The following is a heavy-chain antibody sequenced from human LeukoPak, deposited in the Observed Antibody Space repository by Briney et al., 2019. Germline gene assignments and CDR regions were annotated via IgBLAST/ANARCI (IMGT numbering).Heavy chain of an antibody. J-gene: IGHJ3*02. CDR2: ISDYNGNT. CDR1: GYTFTCYG. Sequence: GAAVKVSFKSAGYTFTCYGISWVRQAPGQGLGWVGGISDYNGNTNYAKQLQGRVTMTTDTSTRKAYMELRSLRSDDTAVYYCATLPAGSGSYLGAFDIWGQGTMVTVSS. CDR3: ATLPAGSGSYLGAFDI. D-gene: IGHD3-10*01. V-gene: IGHV1-18*01.